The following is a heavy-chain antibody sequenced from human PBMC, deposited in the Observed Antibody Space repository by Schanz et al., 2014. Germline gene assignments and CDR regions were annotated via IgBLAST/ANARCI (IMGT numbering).Heavy chain of an antibody. J-gene: IGHJ4*02. Sequence: EVQLVESGGGLVQPGGSLRLSCAASGFTFSSYAMSWVRQGTGKGLEWVSTIGYLGDTYYLDSVKGRFTVSRDSGQNSLYLQMNSLRAGDTAVYYCARGTDWNLHYWGQGALVTVSS. CDR2: IGYLGDT. V-gene: IGHV3-13*01. CDR1: GFTFSSYA. D-gene: IGHD1-1*01. CDR3: ARGTDWNLHY.